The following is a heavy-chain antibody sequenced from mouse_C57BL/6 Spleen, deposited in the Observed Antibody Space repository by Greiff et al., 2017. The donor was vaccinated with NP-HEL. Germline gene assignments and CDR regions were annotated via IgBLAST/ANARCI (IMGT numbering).Heavy chain of an antibody. J-gene: IGHJ4*01. CDR2: IYPGSGST. D-gene: IGHD3-2*02. V-gene: IGHV1-55*01. CDR1: GYTFTSYW. CDR3: AIDSSGYVGAMDY. Sequence: VQLQQSGAELVKPGASVKMSCKASGYTFTSYWITWVKQRPGQGLEWIGDIYPGSGSTNYNEKFKSKATLTVDTSSSTAYMQLSSLTSEDSAVYYCAIDSSGYVGAMDYWGQGTSVTVSS.